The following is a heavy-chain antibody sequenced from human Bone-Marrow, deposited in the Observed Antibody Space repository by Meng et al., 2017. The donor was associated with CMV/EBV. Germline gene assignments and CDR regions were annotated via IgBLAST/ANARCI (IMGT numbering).Heavy chain of an antibody. CDR2: IYSGGSST. Sequence: GGSLRLSCAASGFTFSSYAMSWVRQAPGKGLEWVSVIYSGGSSTYYADSVKGRFTISRDNSKNTLYLQMNSLRAEDTAVYYCARSPAGDLWSGYASYYFDFWGQGALVTVSS. V-gene: IGHV3-23*03. CDR1: GFTFSSYA. J-gene: IGHJ4*02. D-gene: IGHD3-3*01. CDR3: ARSPAGDLWSGYASYYFDF.